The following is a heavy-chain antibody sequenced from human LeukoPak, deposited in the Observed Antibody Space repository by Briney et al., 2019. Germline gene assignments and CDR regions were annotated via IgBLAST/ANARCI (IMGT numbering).Heavy chain of an antibody. D-gene: IGHD1-26*01. CDR1: RYCCTRSW. CDR3: ARRAGRGGLDAFDI. J-gene: IGHJ3*02. V-gene: IGHV5-51*01. Sequence: GESLKIYCKGSRYCCTRSWNSWVRHIPVKDMEGMGIIYPDDSDTRYSSCSQGLVTISADKSISTAYQQCSSLKASDTAMSYCARRAGRGGLDAFDIWGQGTMVIVSA. CDR2: IYPDDSDT.